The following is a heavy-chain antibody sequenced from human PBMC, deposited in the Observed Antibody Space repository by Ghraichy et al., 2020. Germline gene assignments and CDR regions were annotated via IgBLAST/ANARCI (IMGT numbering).Heavy chain of an antibody. CDR3: AKGGTLSAFDP. CDR1: GFTFGSYA. Sequence: GGSLNISCAASGFTFGSYAMTWVRQGPGKGLEWVATSNAVGTDTHYAGSVKGRFTISRDNSKSTLYLQMNSLTDEDTAVYFCAKGGTLSAFDPWGQGTLVTVSS. D-gene: IGHD4/OR15-4a*01. CDR2: SNAVGTDT. J-gene: IGHJ5*02. V-gene: IGHV3-23*01.